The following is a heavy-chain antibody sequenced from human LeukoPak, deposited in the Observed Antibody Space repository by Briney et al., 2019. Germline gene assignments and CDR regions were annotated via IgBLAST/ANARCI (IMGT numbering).Heavy chain of an antibody. D-gene: IGHD5-24*01. CDR3: ARDSSGDGYNGAYFDY. CDR2: INPSGGST. CDR1: GYTFTSYY. V-gene: IGHV1-46*01. Sequence: ASVKVSCKASGYTFTSYYMHWVRQAPGQGLEWMGIINPSGGSTSYAQKFQGRVTMTRDMSTSTVYMELSSLRSEDTAVYYCARDSSGDGYNGAYFDYWGQGTLVTVSS. J-gene: IGHJ4*02.